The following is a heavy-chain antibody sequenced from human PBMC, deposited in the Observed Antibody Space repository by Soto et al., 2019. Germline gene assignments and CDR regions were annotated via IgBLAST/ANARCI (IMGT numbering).Heavy chain of an antibody. J-gene: IGHJ6*02. D-gene: IGHD5-12*01. V-gene: IGHV1-69*13. CDR2: IIPIFGTA. Sequence: GASVKVSCKASGGTFSSYAISWVRQAPGQGLEWMGGIIPIFGTANYAQKFQGRVTITADESTSTAYMELSSLRSEDTAVYYCARGWWLRRHYYYYGMDVWGQGTTVTVSS. CDR3: ARGWWLRRHYYYYGMDV. CDR1: GGTFSSYA.